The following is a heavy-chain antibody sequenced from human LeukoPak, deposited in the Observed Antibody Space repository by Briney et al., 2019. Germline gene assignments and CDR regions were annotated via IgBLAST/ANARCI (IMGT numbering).Heavy chain of an antibody. CDR2: IYTSGST. D-gene: IGHD6-13*01. V-gene: IGHV4-4*07. Sequence: SETLSLTCTVSGGSISSYYWSWIRQPAGKGLEWIGRIYTSGSTNYNPSLKSRVTISVDTSKNQFSLKLSSVTAADTAVYYCASYSSSWYRFDYWGQGTLVTVSS. J-gene: IGHJ4*02. CDR3: ASYSSSWYRFDY. CDR1: GGSISSYY.